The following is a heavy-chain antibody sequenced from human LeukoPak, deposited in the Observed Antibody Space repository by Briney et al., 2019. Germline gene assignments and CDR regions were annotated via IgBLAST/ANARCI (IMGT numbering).Heavy chain of an antibody. CDR1: GFTFSSYG. CDR2: ISYDGSNK. V-gene: IGHV3-30*03. Sequence: SGGSLRLSCAASGFTFSSYGMHWVRQAPGKGLEWVAVISYDGSNKYYADSVKGRFTISRDNSKNTLYLQMNSLRAEDTAVYYCAREGGYGDYIDYWGQGTLVTVSS. D-gene: IGHD4-17*01. CDR3: AREGGYGDYIDY. J-gene: IGHJ4*02.